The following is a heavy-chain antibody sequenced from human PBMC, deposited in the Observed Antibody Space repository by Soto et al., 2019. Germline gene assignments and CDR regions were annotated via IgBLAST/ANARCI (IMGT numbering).Heavy chain of an antibody. D-gene: IGHD6-19*01. J-gene: IGHJ4*02. V-gene: IGHV4-59*01. CDR3: ARAVAGPKQIDY. Sequence: SETLSLTCTDSGGSISSYYWSWIRQPPGKGLEWIGYIYYSGSTNYNPSLESRVTISVDTSKNQFSLKLSSVTAADTAVYYCARAVAGPKQIDYWGQGTLVTVSS. CDR1: GGSISSYY. CDR2: IYYSGST.